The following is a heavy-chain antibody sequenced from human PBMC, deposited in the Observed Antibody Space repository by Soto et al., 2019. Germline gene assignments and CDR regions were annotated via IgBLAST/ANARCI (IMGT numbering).Heavy chain of an antibody. D-gene: IGHD6-6*01. Sequence: QVQLVQSGAEVKKPGSSVKVSCNASGGTFSSYAISWVRQAPGQGLEWMGGIIPIFGTANYAQKFQGRVTITADESTSTAYMELSSLRSEDTAVYYCARGPEYSSSSVVDYYYYYGMDVWGQGTTVTVSS. CDR2: IIPIFGTA. CDR1: GGTFSSYA. J-gene: IGHJ6*02. CDR3: ARGPEYSSSSVVDYYYYYGMDV. V-gene: IGHV1-69*01.